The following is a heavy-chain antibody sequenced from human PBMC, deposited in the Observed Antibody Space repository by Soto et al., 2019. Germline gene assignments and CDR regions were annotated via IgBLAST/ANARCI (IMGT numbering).Heavy chain of an antibody. Sequence: GGSLRLSCAASGFTFSDYYMSWIRQAPGKGLEWVSYISSSGSTIYYADSVKGRFTISRDNAKNSLYLQMNSLRAEDTAVYYCARDGSLWVGELSYNDAFDIWGQGTMVTVSS. CDR1: GFTFSDYY. V-gene: IGHV3-11*01. CDR3: ARDGSLWVGELSYNDAFDI. D-gene: IGHD3-10*01. CDR2: ISSSGSTI. J-gene: IGHJ3*02.